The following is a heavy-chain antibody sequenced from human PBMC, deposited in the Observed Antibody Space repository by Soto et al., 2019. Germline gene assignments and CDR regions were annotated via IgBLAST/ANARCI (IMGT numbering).Heavy chain of an antibody. CDR1: GGSISSSSYY. Sequence: SETLSLTCTVSGGSISSSSYYWGWIRQPPGKGLEWIGSINYSGSTYYNPSLKSRVTISVDTSKNQFSLKLSSVTAADTAVYYCAIFSRGGFPPDWGQGTLVTVSS. V-gene: IGHV4-39*01. J-gene: IGHJ4*02. D-gene: IGHD3-16*01. CDR3: AIFSRGGFPPD. CDR2: INYSGST.